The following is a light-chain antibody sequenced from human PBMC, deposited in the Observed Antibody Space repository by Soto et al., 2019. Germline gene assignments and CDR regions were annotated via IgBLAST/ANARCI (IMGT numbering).Light chain of an antibody. CDR3: QQYYSTPPT. J-gene: IGKJ1*01. CDR2: WAS. CDR1: RSGFYSSNNKNY. Sequence: IVMLQPPQSMSLCLRGGSTINCSSTRSGFYSSNNKNYLAWYQQKPGQPPKLLIYWASSRESGVPDRFSGSGSGTDFTLTISSLQAEDVAVYYCQQYYSTPPTFGQGTKVDIK. V-gene: IGKV4-1*01.